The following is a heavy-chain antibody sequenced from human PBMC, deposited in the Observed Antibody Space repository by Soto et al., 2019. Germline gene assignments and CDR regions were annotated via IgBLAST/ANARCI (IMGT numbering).Heavy chain of an antibody. CDR1: GGSFSGYY. CDR2: INHSGST. V-gene: IGHV4-34*01. D-gene: IGHD2-15*01. Sequence: SETLSLTCAVYGGSFSGYYWSWIRQPPGKGLEWIGEINHSGSTNYNPSLKSRVTISADTSRNQFSLKLRSVTAADTAVYYCARDTRYYYGMDVWGQGTTVTVSS. J-gene: IGHJ6*02. CDR3: ARDTRYYYGMDV.